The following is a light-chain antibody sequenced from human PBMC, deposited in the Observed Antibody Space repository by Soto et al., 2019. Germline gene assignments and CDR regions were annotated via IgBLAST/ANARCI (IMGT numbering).Light chain of an antibody. CDR3: QQYNSYSVT. V-gene: IGKV1-5*01. CDR1: QSISSW. J-gene: IGKJ1*01. CDR2: DAS. Sequence: DLQMTQSPSTLSASVGDRVTITCRASQSISSWLVWYQQKPGKAPKLLIYDASSLESGVPSRFSGSGSGTEFTLTISSLQPDDFATYYCQQYNSYSVTFGQGTKVEIK.